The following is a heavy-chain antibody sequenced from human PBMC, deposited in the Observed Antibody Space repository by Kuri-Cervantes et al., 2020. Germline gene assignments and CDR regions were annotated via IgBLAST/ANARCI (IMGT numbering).Heavy chain of an antibody. Sequence: ASVKVSCKASGYTFTSYAMNWVRQAPGQGLEWMGWISAYNGNTNYAQKLQGRVTMTTDTSTSTAYMELRSLRSDDTAVYYCARDASSSWSIYYYYYMDVWGKGTTVTVSS. CDR1: GYTFTSYA. D-gene: IGHD6-13*01. V-gene: IGHV1-18*01. CDR3: ARDASSSWSIYYYYYMDV. J-gene: IGHJ6*03. CDR2: ISAYNGNT.